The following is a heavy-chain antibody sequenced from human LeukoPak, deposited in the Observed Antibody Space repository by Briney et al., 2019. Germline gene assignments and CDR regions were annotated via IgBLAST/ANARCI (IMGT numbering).Heavy chain of an antibody. CDR2: INHSGST. CDR1: GGSISSISYY. J-gene: IGHJ4*02. V-gene: IGHV4-39*07. D-gene: IGHD3-9*01. Sequence: SETLSLTCTVSGGSISSISYYWGWIRQPPGKGLEWIGEINHSGSTYYNPSLKSRVTISVDTSKNQFSLKLSSVTAADTAVYYCARTMDFDWFRHYFDYWGQGTLVTVSS. CDR3: ARTMDFDWFRHYFDY.